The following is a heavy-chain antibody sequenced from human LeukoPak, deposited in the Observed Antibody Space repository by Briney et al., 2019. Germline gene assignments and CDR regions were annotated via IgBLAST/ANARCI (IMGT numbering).Heavy chain of an antibody. CDR1: GGSFSGYY. CDR2: INHSGST. V-gene: IGHV4-34*01. J-gene: IGHJ5*02. D-gene: IGHD6-13*01. CDR3: ARRRGSSWYRNWFDP. Sequence: SETLSLTCAVYGGSFSGYYWSWIRQPPGKGLEWIGEINHSGSTNYNPSLKSRVTISVDTSKNQFSLKLSSVTAADTAVYYCARRRGSSWYRNWFDPWGQGTLVTVSS.